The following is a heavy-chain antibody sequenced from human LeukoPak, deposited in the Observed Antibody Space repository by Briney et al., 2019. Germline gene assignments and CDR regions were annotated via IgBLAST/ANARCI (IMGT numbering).Heavy chain of an antibody. J-gene: IGHJ6*03. CDR3: AKASTWAEFYYYYMDV. CDR2: ISGSGGST. V-gene: IGHV3-23*01. Sequence: PGGSLRLSCAASGFTFSSYAMSWFRQAPGKGLEWVSAISGSGGSTHYADSVKGRFTISRDNSKNTLYLQMNSLRAEDTAVYYCAKASTWAEFYYYYMDVWGKGTTVTVSS. D-gene: IGHD2/OR15-2a*01. CDR1: GFTFSSYA.